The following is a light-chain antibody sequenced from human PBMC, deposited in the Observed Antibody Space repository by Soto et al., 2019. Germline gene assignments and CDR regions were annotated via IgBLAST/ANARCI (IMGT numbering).Light chain of an antibody. CDR3: QQYYNSVLT. CDR1: QSVSSD. J-gene: IGKJ4*01. Sequence: RASQSVSSDLAWYQQKPGQAPRLLIYGASTRATGIPARFSGSGSGTEFTLTISSLQPEDSASYYCQQYYNSVLTFGGGTKVDIK. CDR2: GAS. V-gene: IGKV3-15*01.